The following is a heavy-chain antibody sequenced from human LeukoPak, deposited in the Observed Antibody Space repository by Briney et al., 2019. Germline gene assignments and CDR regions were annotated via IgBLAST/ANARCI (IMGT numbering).Heavy chain of an antibody. J-gene: IGHJ6*02. CDR2: INNDGTTT. CDR1: GFTFSSYW. D-gene: IGHD3-16*01. CDR3: AGGGVTTPTPYYYYYGMDV. Sequence: GSLRLSCAASGFTFSSYWMHWVRQAPGKGLVWVSRINNDGTTTVYADSVRGRFTISRDNAKNTLYLQMNSLRVEDTAVYYCAGGGVTTPTPYYYYYGMDVWGQGTTVTVSS. V-gene: IGHV3-74*01.